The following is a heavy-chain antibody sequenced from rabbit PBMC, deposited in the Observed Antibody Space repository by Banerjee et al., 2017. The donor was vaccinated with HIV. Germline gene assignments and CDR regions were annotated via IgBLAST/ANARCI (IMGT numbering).Heavy chain of an antibody. Sequence: QEQLEESGGDLVKPEGSLTLTCTASGFSFSSIYWICWVRQAPGKGLEWIAYINTGSGVTYYASWVNGRFTISSHNAQNTLYLQLNSLTAADTATYFCARDLAGVIGWNFNLWGPGTLVTVS. CDR2: INTGSGVT. V-gene: IGHV1S45*01. D-gene: IGHD4-1*01. CDR3: ARDLAGVIGWNFNL. CDR1: GFSFSSIYW. J-gene: IGHJ4*01.